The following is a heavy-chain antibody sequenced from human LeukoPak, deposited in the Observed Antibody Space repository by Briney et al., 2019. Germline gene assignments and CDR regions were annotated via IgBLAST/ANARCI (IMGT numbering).Heavy chain of an antibody. V-gene: IGHV3-48*02. D-gene: IGHD3-22*01. J-gene: IGHJ2*01. CDR2: ISSSSSTI. CDR3: ARGLVTYYYDGSGYSNRPYWYFDL. Sequence: GGSLRLSCAASGFTFSSYSKNWVRQAPGKGLEWVSYISSSSSTIYYADSVKGRFTISRDNAKNSLYLQMNSLRDEDTAVYYCARGLVTYYYDGSGYSNRPYWYFDLSGGGTLVTVSS. CDR1: GFTFSSYS.